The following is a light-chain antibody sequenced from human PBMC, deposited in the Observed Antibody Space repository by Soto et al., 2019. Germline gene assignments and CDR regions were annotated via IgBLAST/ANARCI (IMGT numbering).Light chain of an antibody. CDR2: SNN. CDR1: SSNIGGNT. V-gene: IGLV1-44*01. Sequence: QSVLTQPPSASGTPGQRVTISCSGTSSNIGGNTVNWSQQLPGTAPKLLIYSNNQRPSGVPDRFSGSKSGTSASLAISGLQSEDEADYYCAAWDDSMNGPVFGGGTKVTVL. J-gene: IGLJ3*02. CDR3: AAWDDSMNGPV.